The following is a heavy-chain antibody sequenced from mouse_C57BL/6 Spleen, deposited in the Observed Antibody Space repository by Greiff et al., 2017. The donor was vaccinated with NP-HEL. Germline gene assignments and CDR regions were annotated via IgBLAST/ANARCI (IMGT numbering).Heavy chain of an antibody. CDR3: ARSNYGSRVPFAY. CDR1: GYTFTSYW. D-gene: IGHD1-1*01. CDR2: IDPSDSET. Sequence: QVQLQQPGAELVRPGSSVKLSCKASGYTFTSYWMHWVKQRPIQGLEWIGNIDPSDSETHYNQKFKDKATLTVDKSSSTAYMQLSSLTSEDSAVYYCARSNYGSRVPFAYWGQGTLVTVSA. J-gene: IGHJ3*01. V-gene: IGHV1-52*01.